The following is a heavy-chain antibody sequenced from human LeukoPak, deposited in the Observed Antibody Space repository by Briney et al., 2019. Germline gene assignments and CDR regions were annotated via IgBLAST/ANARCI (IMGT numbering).Heavy chain of an antibody. J-gene: IGHJ3*02. Sequence: GRSLRLSCTASDFTFSSYWMIWLRQAPGKGLEWVANIKGDGSLKYYLDSVKGRFTISRDNAKNSLYLQMNSLRAEDTAVYYCARDRNYYDSSGYYDAFDIWGQGTMVTVSS. D-gene: IGHD3-22*01. CDR1: DFTFSSYW. CDR2: IKGDGSLK. CDR3: ARDRNYYDSSGYYDAFDI. V-gene: IGHV3-7*01.